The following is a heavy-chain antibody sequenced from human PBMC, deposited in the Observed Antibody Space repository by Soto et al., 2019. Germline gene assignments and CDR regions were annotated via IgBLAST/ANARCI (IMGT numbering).Heavy chain of an antibody. CDR2: IYYSGST. Sequence: QVQLQESDAGLVKASQTLSLTCTVSGGSVSSGAYYWTWIRQRPGKGLEWNGYIYYSGSTYYSPSLKSRLSISLDTSKNQFSLRLSSVTAADTAMYYCARARLRAVYAFDIWGQGTMVTVSS. J-gene: IGHJ3*02. V-gene: IGHV4-31*03. D-gene: IGHD5-12*01. CDR3: ARARLRAVYAFDI. CDR1: GGSVSSGAYY.